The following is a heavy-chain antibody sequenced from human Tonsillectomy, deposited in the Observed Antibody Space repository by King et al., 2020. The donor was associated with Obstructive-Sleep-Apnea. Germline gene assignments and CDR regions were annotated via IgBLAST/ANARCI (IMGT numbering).Heavy chain of an antibody. Sequence: VQLVESGGGLVQPGGSLRLSCAASGFTFSSYGMHWVRQAPGKGLEFVSAISNDGGSTFYANSVKGRFTISRDNSKNTLYLQMGSLRAEDMAVYYCARARGSYSLDYWGQGTLVTVSS. V-gene: IGHV3-64*01. J-gene: IGHJ4*02. CDR3: ARARGSYSLDY. D-gene: IGHD1-26*01. CDR1: GFTFSSYG. CDR2: ISNDGGST.